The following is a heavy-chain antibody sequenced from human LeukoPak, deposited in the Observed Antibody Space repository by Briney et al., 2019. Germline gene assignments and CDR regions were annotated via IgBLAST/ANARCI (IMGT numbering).Heavy chain of an antibody. V-gene: IGHV3-23*01. CDR3: ARAYSSGSTVGY. CDR1: GFTFSSYA. Sequence: PGGSLRLSCAASGFTFSSYAMSWVRQAPGKGLEWVSAISGSGGSTYYADSVKGRFTISRDNAKNSLYLQMNSLRAEDTAVYYCARAYSSGSTVGYWGQGTLVTVSS. J-gene: IGHJ4*02. D-gene: IGHD6-19*01. CDR2: ISGSGGST.